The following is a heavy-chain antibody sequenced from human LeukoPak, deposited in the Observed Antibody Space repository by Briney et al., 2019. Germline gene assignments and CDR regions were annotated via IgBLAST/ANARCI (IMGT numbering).Heavy chain of an antibody. CDR2: INHSGST. V-gene: IGHV4-34*01. Sequence: SETLSLTCAVYGGSFSGYYWSWIRQPPGKGLEWIGEINHSGSTNYNPSLKSRVTISVDTSKSQFSLKLSSVTAADTAVYYCARAQKGGIGYSSGWFDYWGQGTLVTVSS. D-gene: IGHD6-19*01. CDR1: GGSFSGYY. J-gene: IGHJ4*02. CDR3: ARAQKGGIGYSSGWFDY.